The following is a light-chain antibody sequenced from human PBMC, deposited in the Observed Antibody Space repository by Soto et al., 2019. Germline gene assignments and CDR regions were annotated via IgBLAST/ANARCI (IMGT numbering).Light chain of an antibody. Sequence: QLVLTQPPSASASLGASVTLTCTLSSAYSNYAVDWYQQRPGKGPRFVMRVGSGGIVGSKGEGIPDRFSVLGSGLNRYLTIKNVQEEDEGDYHCGADHGSGSNFVYVFGTGTKVTVL. CDR2: VGSGGIVG. J-gene: IGLJ1*01. CDR3: GADHGSGSNFVYV. V-gene: IGLV9-49*01. CDR1: SAYSNYA.